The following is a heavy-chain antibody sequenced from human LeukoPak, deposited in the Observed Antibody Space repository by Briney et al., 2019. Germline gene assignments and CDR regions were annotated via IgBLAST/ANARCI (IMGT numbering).Heavy chain of an antibody. CDR1: GYTFTGHY. CDR3: ARVDGSPDY. D-gene: IGHD2-15*01. Sequence: ASVKVSCKASGYTFTGHYIHWIRQAPGQGLEWMGWINPYSGASEYAESFQGSVTLTRDTSISTAYMELSSLRSEDTAVYYCARVDGSPDYWGQGTLVTVSS. J-gene: IGHJ4*02. V-gene: IGHV1-2*02. CDR2: INPYSGAS.